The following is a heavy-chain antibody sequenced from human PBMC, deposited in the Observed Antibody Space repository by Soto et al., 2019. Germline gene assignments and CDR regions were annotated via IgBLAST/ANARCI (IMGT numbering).Heavy chain of an antibody. J-gene: IGHJ5*02. Sequence: QLQLQESGSELVRPSQTLSLTCAVSGGSIRSGGYSWNWIRQTPGKGLEWIGYIYHSGSTLYNPSLKSRVTISVDKSKNQFSLKLSSVTASDTAVYYCARDQREGNWFDPWGQGTLVTVSS. CDR2: IYHSGST. CDR1: GGSIRSGGYS. CDR3: ARDQREGNWFDP. V-gene: IGHV4-30-2*01.